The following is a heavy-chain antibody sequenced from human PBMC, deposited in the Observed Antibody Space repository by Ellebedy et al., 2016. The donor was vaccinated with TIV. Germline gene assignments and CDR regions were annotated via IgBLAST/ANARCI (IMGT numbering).Heavy chain of an antibody. D-gene: IGHD3-10*01. Sequence: GSLRLSCTVSGGSISRSSYYWGWIRQPPGKGLEWIGSIYYSGSTYYNPSLKSRVTISADTSKNQFSLRLSSVTAADTAVYYCARWFGELLYVRWFDPWGQGTLVTVSS. J-gene: IGHJ5*02. CDR3: ARWFGELLYVRWFDP. CDR1: GGSISRSSYY. CDR2: IYYSGST. V-gene: IGHV4-39*01.